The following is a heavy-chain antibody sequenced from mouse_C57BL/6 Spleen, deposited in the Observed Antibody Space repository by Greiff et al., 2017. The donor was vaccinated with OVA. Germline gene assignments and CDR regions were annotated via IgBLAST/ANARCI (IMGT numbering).Heavy chain of an antibody. Sequence: VQLQQSGPELVKPGASVKIPCKASGYTFTDYNMDWVKQSHGKSLEWIGDINPNNGGTIYNQKFKGKATLTVDKSSSTAYMELRSLTSEDTAVYYCARSPYSCGSRDGYFEGWGTGTTVTVAS. J-gene: IGHJ1*03. V-gene: IGHV1-18*01. D-gene: IGHD1-1*01. CDR1: GYTFTDYN. CDR2: INPNNGGT. CDR3: ARSPYSCGSRDGYFEG.